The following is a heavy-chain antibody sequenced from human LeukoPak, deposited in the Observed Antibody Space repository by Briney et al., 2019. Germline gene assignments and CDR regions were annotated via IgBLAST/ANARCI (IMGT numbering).Heavy chain of an antibody. CDR3: ARDKGDGYNLRAFDI. V-gene: IGHV4-4*08. D-gene: IGHD5-24*01. CDR1: GGSISSYY. CDR2: IYTSGST. Sequence: SETLSLTCTVSGGSISSYYWSGIRQPPGKGLEWIWRIYTSGSTNYNPSLKSRVTISVDTSKNQFSLKLSSVTAADTAVYYCARDKGDGYNLRAFDIWGQGTMVTVSS. J-gene: IGHJ3*02.